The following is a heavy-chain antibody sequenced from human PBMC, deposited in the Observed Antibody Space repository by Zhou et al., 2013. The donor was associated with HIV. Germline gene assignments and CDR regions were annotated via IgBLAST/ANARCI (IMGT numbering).Heavy chain of an antibody. CDR2: FDPKENAY. Sequence: QLQLVQSGAEVKKPGTSVKVSCKVSGHSVRDLSMHWVRQSPEKGLEWLGGFDPKENAYVYSENFQGRVIMTEDTSTKTASLQLNRLTYGDTATYFCARDWAYSGSYFFRLWGQGTMVTVSS. V-gene: IGHV1-24*01. CDR1: GHSVRDLS. J-gene: IGHJ1*01. D-gene: IGHD1-26*01. CDR3: ARDWAYSGSYFFRL.